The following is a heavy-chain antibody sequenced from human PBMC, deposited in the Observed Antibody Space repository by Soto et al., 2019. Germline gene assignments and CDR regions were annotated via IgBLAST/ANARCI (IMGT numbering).Heavy chain of an antibody. D-gene: IGHD3-3*01. J-gene: IGHJ6*02. CDR2: ISWNSAFI. Sequence: EVQLVESGGGLVRPGRSLRLSCAASGFTFDDYAMHWVRQAPGKGLEWVSGISWNSAFIGYADSVKGRFTVSRDNAKNFLYLEMNSRRAEDTALYYCAKGRGSPMFGVVDVLKFYCQDMDVWGHGTTVTVSS. CDR3: AKGRGSPMFGVVDVLKFYCQDMDV. CDR1: GFTFDDYA. V-gene: IGHV3-9*01.